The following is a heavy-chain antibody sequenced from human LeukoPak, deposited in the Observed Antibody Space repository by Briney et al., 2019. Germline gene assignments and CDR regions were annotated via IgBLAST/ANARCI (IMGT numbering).Heavy chain of an antibody. J-gene: IGHJ4*02. CDR1: GYTFTDYS. CDR3: ARDERRLLAVAGTWLNY. CDR2: INTKTGNP. Sequence: GASVKVSCKASGYTFTDYSLTWLRQAPGQGLEWMGWINTKTGNPTYGRGFTGRFVFSLDTSVSTAYLQISSLKAEDTAVYFCARDERRLLAVAGTWLNYWGQGTLVTVSS. D-gene: IGHD6-19*01. V-gene: IGHV7-4-1*02.